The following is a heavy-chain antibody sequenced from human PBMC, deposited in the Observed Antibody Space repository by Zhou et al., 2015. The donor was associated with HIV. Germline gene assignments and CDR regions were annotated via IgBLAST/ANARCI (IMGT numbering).Heavy chain of an antibody. V-gene: IGHV3-74*03. CDR1: GFNFRNYW. J-gene: IGHJ4*02. Sequence: EVHLVESGGRLSSAWGGSLRLSCAASGFNFRNYWMHWVRQAPGKGLVWVARIDSDGTTTSYADSVKGRFTISRDNTNKRLYLHMNSLRGDDTAVYYCARDGRIAVAGLADWGQGTLVTVSS. CDR3: ARDGRIAVAGLAD. D-gene: IGHD6-19*01. CDR2: IDSDGTTT.